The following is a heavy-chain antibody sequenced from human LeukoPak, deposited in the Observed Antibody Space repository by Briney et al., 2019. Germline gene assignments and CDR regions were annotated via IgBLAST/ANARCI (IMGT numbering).Heavy chain of an antibody. CDR1: GYTFTSYY. V-gene: IGHV1-46*01. Sequence: ASVTVSCKASGYTFTSYYMHWVRQAPGQGLEWMGIINPSGGSTSYAQKFQGRVTMTRDTSTSTVYMELSSLRSEDTAVYYCARDSGDGDAFDIWGQGTMVTVSS. CDR3: ARDSGDGDAFDI. D-gene: IGHD6-25*01. CDR2: INPSGGST. J-gene: IGHJ3*02.